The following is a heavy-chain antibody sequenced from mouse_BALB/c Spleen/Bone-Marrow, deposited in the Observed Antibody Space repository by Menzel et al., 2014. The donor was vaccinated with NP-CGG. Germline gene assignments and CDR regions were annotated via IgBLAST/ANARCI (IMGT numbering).Heavy chain of an antibody. V-gene: IGHV1-74*01. CDR1: GYSISSYW. CDR2: IDPSDSET. J-gene: IGHJ3*01. Sequence: QVQLQQSGPQLVRPGASVKISCKASGYSISSYWMHWVKPRPGQGLEWIGMIDPSDSETRLNQKFKDKATLTVDKSSSTAYMQLNSPTSEDSAVYYCAPHYYGYAWFAYWGQGTLVTVSA. CDR3: APHYYGYAWFAY. D-gene: IGHD1-2*01.